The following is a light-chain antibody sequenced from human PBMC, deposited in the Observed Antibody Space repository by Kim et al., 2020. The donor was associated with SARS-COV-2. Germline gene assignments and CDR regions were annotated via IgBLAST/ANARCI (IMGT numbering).Light chain of an antibody. Sequence: QSVLTQPPSVSGAPGQRVTISCTGSGSNIGADYDVNWYQQLPATAPKLLIYTNNNRPSGVPDRFSGSKSRTSASLAITGLQAEDEADYYCQSYDSRLTGSVFGGGTQLTVL. J-gene: IGLJ3*02. CDR3: QSYDSRLTGSV. CDR1: GSNIGADYD. CDR2: TNN. V-gene: IGLV1-40*01.